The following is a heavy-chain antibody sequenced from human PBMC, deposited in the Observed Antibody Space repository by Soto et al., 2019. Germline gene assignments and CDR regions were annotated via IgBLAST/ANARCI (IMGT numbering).Heavy chain of an antibody. V-gene: IGHV1-69*12. CDR3: ASGIQLWLRRINNGYSG. CDR2: IIPMFGTA. J-gene: IGHJ4*02. Sequence: QVQLVQSGAEVQKPESSVKVSCKAPGGTFSTYAISWVRQAPGQGLEWMGGIIPMFGTANYAQRFQDRVTITADESTNTVYMELSILRAEDTAVYFCASGIQLWLRRINNGYSGWGQGTLVTVSS. CDR1: GGTFSTYA. D-gene: IGHD5-18*01.